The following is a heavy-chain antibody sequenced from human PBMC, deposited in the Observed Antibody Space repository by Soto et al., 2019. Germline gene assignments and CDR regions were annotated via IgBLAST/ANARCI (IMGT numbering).Heavy chain of an antibody. D-gene: IGHD6-13*01. CDR2: IYYSGSI. Sequence: SETMSLTCTVSGGYLRSGGYYWRWIRQHPGKGLEWIGYIYYSGSIYYNPSLNSRVSISVDTSKNQFSLKLSSVTAADTAVYYCARERPDGSRLDPWGQGTLVTVSS. CDR1: GGYLRSGGYY. J-gene: IGHJ5*02. CDR3: ARERPDGSRLDP. V-gene: IGHV4-30-4*08.